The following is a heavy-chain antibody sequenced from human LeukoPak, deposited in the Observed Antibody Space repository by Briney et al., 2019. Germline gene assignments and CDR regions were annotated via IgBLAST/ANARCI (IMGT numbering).Heavy chain of an antibody. D-gene: IGHD3-22*01. CDR3: ANDGAYYDINTYAFDI. Sequence: GGSLRLSCAASGFTFSSYEMNWVRQAPGKGLEWVANIKEDGSEKYYVDSVKGRFTISRDNAKNSLYLQMNSLRAEDTAVYYCANDGAYYDINTYAFDIWGQGTMVTVSS. CDR1: GFTFSSYE. J-gene: IGHJ3*02. V-gene: IGHV3-7*03. CDR2: IKEDGSEK.